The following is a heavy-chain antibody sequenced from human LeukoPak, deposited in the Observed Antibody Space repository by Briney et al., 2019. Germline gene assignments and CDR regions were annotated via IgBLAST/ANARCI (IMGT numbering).Heavy chain of an antibody. J-gene: IGHJ4*02. Sequence: SVKVSCKASGGTFSSYAISWVRHAPGQGLEWMGGIIPIFGTANYAQKFQGRVTITADESTSTAYMELSSLRSEDTAVYYCARVGDYGSGSYFFDYWGQGTLVTVSS. CDR2: IIPIFGTA. CDR1: GGTFSSYA. V-gene: IGHV1-69*13. D-gene: IGHD3-10*01. CDR3: ARVGDYGSGSYFFDY.